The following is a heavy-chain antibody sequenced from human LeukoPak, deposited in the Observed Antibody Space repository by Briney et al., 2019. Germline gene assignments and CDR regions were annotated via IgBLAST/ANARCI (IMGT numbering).Heavy chain of an antibody. J-gene: IGHJ4*02. Sequence: KPSETLPLTCTVSGGSISSSSYYWGWIRQPPGKGLEWIGSIYYSGSTYYNPSLKSRVTISVDTSKNQFSLKLSSVTAADTAVYYCARISGYSSGWYDYWGQGTLVTVSS. CDR1: GGSISSSSYY. CDR2: IYYSGST. CDR3: ARISGYSSGWYDY. D-gene: IGHD6-19*01. V-gene: IGHV4-39*07.